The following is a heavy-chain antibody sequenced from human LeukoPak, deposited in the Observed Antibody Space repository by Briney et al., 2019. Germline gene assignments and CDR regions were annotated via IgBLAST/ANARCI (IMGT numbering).Heavy chain of an antibody. CDR1: GYTFTGYY. CDR2: INPNSGGT. D-gene: IGHD3-10*01. Sequence: ASVTVSCKASGYTFTGYYMHWVRQAPGQGLEWMGWINPNSGGTNYAQKFQGRVTMTRDTSISTAYMELSRLRSDDTAVYYCARDRGWTNDAFDIWGQGTMVTVSS. V-gene: IGHV1-2*02. J-gene: IGHJ3*02. CDR3: ARDRGWTNDAFDI.